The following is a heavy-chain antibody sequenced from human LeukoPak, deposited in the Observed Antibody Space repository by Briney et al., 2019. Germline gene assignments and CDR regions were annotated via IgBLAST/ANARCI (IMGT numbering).Heavy chain of an antibody. CDR1: GFTFSSYE. J-gene: IGHJ4*02. V-gene: IGHV3-48*03. Sequence: GGSLRLSCAASGFTFSSYEMNWVRQAPGKGLEWVSYISSSGSTIYYADSVKVRFTISRDNAKNSLYLQMNSLRAEDTAVYYCARDPGIAAAGTVGYFDSWGQGILVTVSS. D-gene: IGHD6-13*01. CDR3: ARDPGIAAAGTVGYFDS. CDR2: ISSSGSTI.